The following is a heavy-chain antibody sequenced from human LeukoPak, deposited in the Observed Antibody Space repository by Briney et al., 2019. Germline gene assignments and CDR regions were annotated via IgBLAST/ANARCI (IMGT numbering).Heavy chain of an antibody. J-gene: IGHJ6*02. V-gene: IGHV1-69*04. D-gene: IGHD1-26*01. CDR3: ARRSGSYYYYYGMDV. CDR2: IIPILGIA. Sequence: SVKVSCKASGGTFSSYAISWVRQTSGQGLEWMGRIIPILGIANYAQKFQGRVTITADKSTSTAYMELSSLRSEDTAVYYCARRSGSYYYYYGMDVWGQGTTVTVSS. CDR1: GGTFSSYA.